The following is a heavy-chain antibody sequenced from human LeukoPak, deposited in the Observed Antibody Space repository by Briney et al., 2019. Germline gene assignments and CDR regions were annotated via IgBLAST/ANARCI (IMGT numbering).Heavy chain of an antibody. D-gene: IGHD3-3*01. V-gene: IGHV3-23*01. CDR2: IGIGGTT. Sequence: GGSLRLSCAASGFTFSNYAMSWVRQAPGKGLEWVSGIGIGGTTYYADSMKGRFTISRDNSKNTLYLQMNSLRAEDTAVYYCARDPTIFGVVIIYYFDYWGQGTLVTVSS. J-gene: IGHJ4*02. CDR3: ARDPTIFGVVIIYYFDY. CDR1: GFTFSNYA.